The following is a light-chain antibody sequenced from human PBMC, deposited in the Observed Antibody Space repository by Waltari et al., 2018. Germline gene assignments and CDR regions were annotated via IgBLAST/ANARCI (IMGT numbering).Light chain of an antibody. CDR2: AAS. V-gene: IGKV1-39*01. CDR3: QQSYTTPPLYT. J-gene: IGKJ2*01. Sequence: DIQMTQSPSSLSASVGDRVTITCRASQSISNYLNWYQQKPGKGPKLLIYAASSLQSGVPSRFSGSGSVTDFTLTINSLQPEDSATYYCQQSYTTPPLYTFGQGTKLEIK. CDR1: QSISNY.